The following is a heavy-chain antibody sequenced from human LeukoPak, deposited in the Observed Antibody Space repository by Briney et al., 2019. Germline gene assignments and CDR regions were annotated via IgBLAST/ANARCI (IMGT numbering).Heavy chain of an antibody. Sequence: SETLSLTCTVSGGSISSSSYYWGWIRQPPGKGLEWIGSIYYSGSTYYNPSLKSRVTISVDTSKNQFSLKLSSVTAADTAVYYCARDRPITMVRGVPPREYYYYYMDVWGKGTTVTVSS. V-gene: IGHV4-39*07. CDR2: IYYSGST. CDR3: ARDRPITMVRGVPPREYYYYYMDV. D-gene: IGHD3-10*01. CDR1: GGSISSSSYY. J-gene: IGHJ6*03.